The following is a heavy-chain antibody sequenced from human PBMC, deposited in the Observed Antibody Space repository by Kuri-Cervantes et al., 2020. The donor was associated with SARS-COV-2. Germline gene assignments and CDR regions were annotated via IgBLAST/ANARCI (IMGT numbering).Heavy chain of an antibody. CDR2: IYHSGST. V-gene: IGHV4-38-2*01. Sequence: GSLRLSCAVSGYSISSGYYWGWIRQPPGKGLEWIGSIYHSGSTYYNTSLKSRVTISVDTSKNQFSLKLSSVTAADTAVYYCARQYYYDSSGYYLPSFAEYFQHWGQGTLVTVSS. J-gene: IGHJ1*01. D-gene: IGHD3-22*01. CDR1: GYSISSGYY. CDR3: ARQYYYDSSGYYLPSFAEYFQH.